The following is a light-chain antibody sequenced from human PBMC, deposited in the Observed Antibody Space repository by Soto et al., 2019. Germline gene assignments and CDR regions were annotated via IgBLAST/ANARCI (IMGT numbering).Light chain of an antibody. CDR1: QALNTR. Sequence: EIVLTQSPATLSAFPGDRVTLSCRASQALNTRLAWYQHKPGQAPRLLIYLTSNRAAGVPSRFSAWGSETDFTLTISDVQPEDFAVYYCTQRQRSLRTFGQGNKVDIX. V-gene: IGKV3D-11*01. J-gene: IGKJ1*01. CDR2: LTS. CDR3: TQRQRSLRT.